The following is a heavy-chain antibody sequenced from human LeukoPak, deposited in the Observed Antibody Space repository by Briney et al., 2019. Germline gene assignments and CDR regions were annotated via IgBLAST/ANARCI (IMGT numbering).Heavy chain of an antibody. CDR3: ATALGYCSSTSCYTLGY. J-gene: IGHJ4*02. Sequence: SQTLSLTCTVSGGSISSGGYYWSWIRQPPGKGLEWIGEINHSGSTNYNPSLKSRVTISVDTSKNQFSLKLSSVTAADTAVYYCATALGYCSSTSCYTLGYWGQGTLVTVSS. CDR1: GGSISSGGYY. D-gene: IGHD2-2*02. CDR2: INHSGST. V-gene: IGHV4-31*03.